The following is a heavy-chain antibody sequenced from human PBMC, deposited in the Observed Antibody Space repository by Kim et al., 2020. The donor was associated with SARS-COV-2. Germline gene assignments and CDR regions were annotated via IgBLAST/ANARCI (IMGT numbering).Heavy chain of an antibody. D-gene: IGHD6-13*01. J-gene: IGHJ4*02. CDR1: GFTFSNAW. V-gene: IGHV3-15*01. CDR3: TTGISSWYGDFDY. CDR2: IKSKTDGGTT. Sequence: GGSLRLFCAASGFTFSNAWMSWVRQAPGKGLEWVGRIKSKTDGGTTDYAAPVKGRFTISRDDSKNTLYLQMNSLKTEDTAVYYCTTGISSWYGDFDYWGQGTLVTVSS.